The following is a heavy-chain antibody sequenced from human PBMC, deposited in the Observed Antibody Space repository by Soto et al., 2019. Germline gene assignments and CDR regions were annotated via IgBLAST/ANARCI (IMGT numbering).Heavy chain of an antibody. CDR2: ISSSISYI. J-gene: IGHJ4*02. D-gene: IGHD5-18*01. Sequence: PGGSPRLSCAASGFTFSSYSMNWVRQAPGKGLEWVSSISSSISYIYYADSVKGRFTISRDNAKNSLYLQMNSLRAEDTAVYYCARDWWAAMVPVDYSGQGTIVTVSS. CDR1: GFTFSSYS. CDR3: ARDWWAAMVPVDY. V-gene: IGHV3-21*01.